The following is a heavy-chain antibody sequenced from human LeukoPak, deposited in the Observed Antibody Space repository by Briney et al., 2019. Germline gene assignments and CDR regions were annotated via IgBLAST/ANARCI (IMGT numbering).Heavy chain of an antibody. Sequence: GGSLRLSCAASGFTFSSYAMSWVRQAPGKGLEWVSAISGSGGSTYYADSVKGRFTISRDNSKNTLYLQMNSLRAEDTAVYYCAKCPVRTYCSGGSCQTYYFDYWGQGTLVTVSS. D-gene: IGHD2-15*01. V-gene: IGHV3-23*01. CDR2: ISGSGGST. CDR3: AKCPVRTYCSGGSCQTYYFDY. J-gene: IGHJ4*02. CDR1: GFTFSSYA.